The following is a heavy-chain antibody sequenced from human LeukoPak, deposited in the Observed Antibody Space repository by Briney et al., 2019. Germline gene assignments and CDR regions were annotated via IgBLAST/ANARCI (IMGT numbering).Heavy chain of an antibody. CDR1: GDSFTSYY. D-gene: IGHD4-17*01. Sequence: SETLSLTCTVSGDSFTSYYWSWIRQPAGKGLEWIGRIYASGATSYNPSLKSRVTMSVDVSQNQFSLKLSSVTAADTAVYYCARGTPVTPFDYWGQGTLVTVSS. V-gene: IGHV4-4*07. CDR3: ARGTPVTPFDY. J-gene: IGHJ4*02. CDR2: IYASGAT.